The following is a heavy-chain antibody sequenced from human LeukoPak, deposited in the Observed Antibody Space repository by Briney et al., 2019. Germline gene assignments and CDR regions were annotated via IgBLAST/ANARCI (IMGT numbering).Heavy chain of an antibody. Sequence: SETLSLTCTVSGGSISSYCWSWIRQPPGKGLEWIGYIYYSGSTNYNPSLKSRVTISVDTSKNQFSLKLSSVTAADTAVYYCARFDYGGSTFDYWGQGTLVTVSS. CDR1: GGSISSYC. J-gene: IGHJ4*02. CDR3: ARFDYGGSTFDY. D-gene: IGHD4-23*01. V-gene: IGHV4-59*01. CDR2: IYYSGST.